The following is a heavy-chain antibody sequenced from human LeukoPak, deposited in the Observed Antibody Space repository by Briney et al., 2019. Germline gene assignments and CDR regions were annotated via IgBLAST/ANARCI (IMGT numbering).Heavy chain of an antibody. CDR1: GYTFTSYD. CDR3: ARGLTITIFGVVIGYYMDV. J-gene: IGHJ6*03. CDR2: MNPNSGNT. Sequence: ASVKVSCKASGYTFTSYDINWVRQATGQGLEWMGWMNPNSGNTGYAQKFQGRVTITRNTSISTAYMELSSQRSEDTAVYYCARGLTITIFGVVIGYYMDVWGKGTTVTVSS. D-gene: IGHD3-3*01. V-gene: IGHV1-8*03.